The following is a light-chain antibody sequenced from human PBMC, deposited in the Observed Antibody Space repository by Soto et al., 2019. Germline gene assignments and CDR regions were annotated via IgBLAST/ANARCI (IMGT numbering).Light chain of an antibody. V-gene: IGLV2-14*01. CDR1: SIDVGGYNY. Sequence: LTQPASVAGSPGQSITISCTGTSIDVGGYNYVSWYQQHPGKAPKLMIYDVSNRPSGVSNRFSGSKSGNTASLTISGLQAEDEADYYCSSYTSSSTYVFGTGTKVTVL. CDR3: SSYTSSSTYV. J-gene: IGLJ1*01. CDR2: DVS.